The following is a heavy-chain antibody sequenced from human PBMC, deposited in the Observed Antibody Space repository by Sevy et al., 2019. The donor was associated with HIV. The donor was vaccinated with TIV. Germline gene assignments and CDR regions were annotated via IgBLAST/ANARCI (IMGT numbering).Heavy chain of an antibody. V-gene: IGHV1-2*02. Sequence: ASVKVSCKASGYTFTGYYMHWVRQAPGQGLEWMGWINPNSGGTNYAQTFQGRVTMTRDTSISTAYMELSRLRSDDTAVYYCARIKGGAPYYYYGMDVWGQGTTVTVSS. CDR3: ARIKGGAPYYYYGMDV. D-gene: IGHD3-16*01. J-gene: IGHJ6*02. CDR1: GYTFTGYY. CDR2: INPNSGGT.